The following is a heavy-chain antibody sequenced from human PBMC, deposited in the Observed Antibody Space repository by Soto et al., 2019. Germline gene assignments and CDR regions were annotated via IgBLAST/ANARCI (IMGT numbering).Heavy chain of an antibody. J-gene: IGHJ3*02. V-gene: IGHV3-66*01. Sequence: EVQLVESGGGLVQPGGSLRLSCAASGFTVSSNYMSWFRQAPGKGLEWVSVIYSGGSTYYADSVKGSFTISRDNSKNTLYLQMNSLRAEDTAVYYFAIDSERDYDFWSGYYGRGAFEIWGQGTMVTVSS. CDR1: GFTVSSNY. D-gene: IGHD3-3*01. CDR3: AIDSERDYDFWSGYYGRGAFEI. CDR2: IYSGGST.